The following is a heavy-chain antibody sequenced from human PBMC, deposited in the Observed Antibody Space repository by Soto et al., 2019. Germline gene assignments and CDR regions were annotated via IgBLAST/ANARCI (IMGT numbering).Heavy chain of an antibody. CDR2: ISAYNGNT. Sequence: ASVKVSCKASGYTFTSYGISWVRQAPGQGLEWMGWISAYNGNTNYAQKLQGRVTMTTDTSTSTAYMELRSLRSDDTAVYYCAEYCSGGSCPVMDVWGKGTTVTVSS. CDR3: AEYCSGGSCPVMDV. V-gene: IGHV1-18*01. CDR1: GYTFTSYG. J-gene: IGHJ6*04. D-gene: IGHD2-15*01.